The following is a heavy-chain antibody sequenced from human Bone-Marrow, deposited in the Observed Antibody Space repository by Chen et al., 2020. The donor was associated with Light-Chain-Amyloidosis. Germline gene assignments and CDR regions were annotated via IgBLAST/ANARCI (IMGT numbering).Heavy chain of an antibody. V-gene: IGHV5-51*01. CDR3: ARRRDGYNFDY. D-gene: IGHD5-12*01. CDR2: IYPDDSDA. CDR1: GYTFPNYW. J-gene: IGHJ4*02. Sequence: ELQLEQSGPEVNKPGESLKISCTGSGYTFPNYWIGWVRQMPGKGLEWMVVIYPDDSDARYSPSFEGQVTISADKSITTAYLQWRSLKASDTGMYYCARRRDGYNFDYWGQGTLVTVSS.